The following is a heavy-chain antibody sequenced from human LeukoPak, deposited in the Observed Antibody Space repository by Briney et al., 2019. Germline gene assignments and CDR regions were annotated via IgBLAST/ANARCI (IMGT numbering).Heavy chain of an antibody. J-gene: IGHJ4*02. D-gene: IGHD3-10*01. CDR3: ARWGGVTNFDY. Sequence: PGRSLRLSCAVSGFPVISNYMTWVRPAPGKGLEWVPIIYSDGTSYYADSVRGRFIISRDNSKNTLYLQMNSLRVEDTAVYYCARWGGVTNFDYWGQGTLVTVSS. V-gene: IGHV3-53*01. CDR1: GFPVISNY. CDR2: IYSDGTS.